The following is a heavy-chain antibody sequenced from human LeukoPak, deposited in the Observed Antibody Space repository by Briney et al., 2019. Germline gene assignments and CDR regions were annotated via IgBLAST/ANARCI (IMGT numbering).Heavy chain of an antibody. D-gene: IGHD1-26*01. Sequence: GRSLRLSCAASGFTFSSYGMHWVRQAPGKGLEWVAVIWYDGSNKYYADSVKGRFTISRDNSNNTLYLQMNSLRAEDTAVYYCAREVGAYYYYGIGVWGQGTTVTVSS. J-gene: IGHJ6*01. CDR3: AREVGAYYYYGIGV. CDR2: IWYDGSNK. V-gene: IGHV3-33*01. CDR1: GFTFSSYG.